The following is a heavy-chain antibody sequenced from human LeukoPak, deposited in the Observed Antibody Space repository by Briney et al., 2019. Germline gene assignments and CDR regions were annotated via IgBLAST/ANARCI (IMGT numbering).Heavy chain of an antibody. D-gene: IGHD3-22*01. CDR1: GDSMNSNY. V-gene: IGHV4-59*08. Sequence: PSETLSLTCTVSGDSMNSNYWSWIRQPPGKGLEWIGRIYSSGSTNYNPSLKTRVTISIDTSKNQFSLNLRSVTAADTAVYYCARRRYYDGSGYLEWGQGTLLSVSS. J-gene: IGHJ1*01. CDR3: ARRRYYDGSGYLE. CDR2: IYSSGST.